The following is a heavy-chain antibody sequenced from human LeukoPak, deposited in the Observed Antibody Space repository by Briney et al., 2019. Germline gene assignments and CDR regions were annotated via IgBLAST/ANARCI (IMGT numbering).Heavy chain of an antibody. V-gene: IGHV4-31*03. J-gene: IGHJ4*02. D-gene: IGHD5-12*01. CDR3: ASLPGLRQTKYYFDY. CDR1: GGSISSGGYY. Sequence: PSETLSLTCTVSGGSISSGGYYWSWIRQHPGKGLEWIGYIYYSGSTYYNPSLKSRVTISVDTSKNQFSLKLSSVTAADTAVYYCASLPGLRQTKYYFDYWGQGTLVTVSS. CDR2: IYYSGST.